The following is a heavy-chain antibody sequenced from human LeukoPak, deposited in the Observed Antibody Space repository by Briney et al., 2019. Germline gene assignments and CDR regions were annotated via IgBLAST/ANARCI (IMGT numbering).Heavy chain of an antibody. D-gene: IGHD2-2*01. CDR1: GFTVGSHA. J-gene: IGHJ4*02. V-gene: IGHV3-23*01. CDR2: ITYSGDNT. CDR3: AKDKLPTAMFSYVY. Sequence: GGSLRLSCAASGFTVGSHAMTWVRQAPGKGLEWVSGITYSGDNTYYAGSVKGRFTISRDNSRNTLFLQMDSLRAEDTAVYYCAKDKLPTAMFSYVYWGQGSLVTVSS.